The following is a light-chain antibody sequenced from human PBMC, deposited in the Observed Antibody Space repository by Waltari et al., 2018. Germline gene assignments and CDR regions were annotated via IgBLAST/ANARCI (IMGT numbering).Light chain of an antibody. Sequence: QSVLTQPPSVSGAPGQRVTISCTGTNSNIGAGYDVNWYQQLPGEAPKLLIYGNTNRPSGVPDRVSGSKSGTSASLAITGLQAEDEADYYCQSYDSSLGGSVFGGGTKQTVL. J-gene: IGLJ2*01. CDR2: GNT. V-gene: IGLV1-40*01. CDR3: QSYDSSLGGSV. CDR1: NSNIGAGYD.